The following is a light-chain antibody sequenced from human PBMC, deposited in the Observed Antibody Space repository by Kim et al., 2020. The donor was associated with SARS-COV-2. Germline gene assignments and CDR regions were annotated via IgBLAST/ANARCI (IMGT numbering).Light chain of an antibody. V-gene: IGKV4-1*01. CDR1: QSVLYSSNNKNY. J-gene: IGKJ4*01. CDR3: EQNYSTPRT. Sequence: DIVMTQSPDSLAVSLGERATINCKSSQSVLYSSNNKNYLAWYQQKPGQPPKLLIYWASTRESGVPDRFSGGGSGTDFTLTISRLQAEDVAVYYCEQNYSTPRTFGGGSKVDIK. CDR2: WAS.